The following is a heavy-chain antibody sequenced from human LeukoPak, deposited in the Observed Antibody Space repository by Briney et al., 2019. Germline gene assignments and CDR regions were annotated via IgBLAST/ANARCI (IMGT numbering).Heavy chain of an antibody. CDR2: IDPSDSYT. CDR1: GYSFTSYW. CDR3: ARHELLWFGESPQAFDI. D-gene: IGHD3-10*01. Sequence: GESLKISRKGSGYSFTSYWISWVRQMPGKGLEWMGRIDPSDSYTNYSPSFQGHVTISADKSISTAYLQWSSLKASDTAMYYCARHELLWFGESPQAFDIWGQGTTVTVSS. J-gene: IGHJ3*02. V-gene: IGHV5-10-1*01.